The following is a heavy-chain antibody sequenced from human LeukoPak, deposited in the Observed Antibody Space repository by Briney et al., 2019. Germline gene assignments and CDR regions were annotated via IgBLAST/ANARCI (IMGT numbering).Heavy chain of an antibody. J-gene: IGHJ4*02. CDR1: GFTLTNAW. V-gene: IGHV3-7*01. CDR3: ARVFDYDSSGYYYDPHFDY. D-gene: IGHD3-22*01. CDR2: IKQDGSEK. Sequence: GGSLRLSCAASGFTLTNAWMTWVRQAPGKGLEWVANIKQDGSEKYYVDSVKGRFTISRDNAKNSLYLQMNSLRAEDTAVYYCARVFDYDSSGYYYDPHFDYWGQGTLVTVSS.